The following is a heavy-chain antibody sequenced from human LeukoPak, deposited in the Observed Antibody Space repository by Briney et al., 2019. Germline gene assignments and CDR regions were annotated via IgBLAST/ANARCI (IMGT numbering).Heavy chain of an antibody. Sequence: PGGSLRLSCAASGFTVNSNYMSWVRQAPGKGLEWVSIIYSGGSTYYADSVKGRFTISRDNAKNSLYLQMNSLRAEDTAVYYCARDPPRFYYDSSAFSRDYYYYMDVRGKGTTVTVS. CDR2: IYSGGST. CDR3: ARDPPRFYYDSSAFSRDYYYYMDV. D-gene: IGHD3-22*01. V-gene: IGHV3-66*01. J-gene: IGHJ6*03. CDR1: GFTVNSNY.